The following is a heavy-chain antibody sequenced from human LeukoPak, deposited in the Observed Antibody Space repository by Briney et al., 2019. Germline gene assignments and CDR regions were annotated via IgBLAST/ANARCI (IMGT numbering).Heavy chain of an antibody. CDR3: AKDHVGYSYGLFDY. Sequence: GASVKVSCKASGGTFSSYAISWVRQAPGQGLEWMGGIIPIFGTANYAQKFQGRVTITADESTSTAYMELSSLRSEDTAVYYCAKDHVGYSYGLFDYWGQGTLVTVSS. V-gene: IGHV1-69*13. J-gene: IGHJ4*02. D-gene: IGHD5-18*01. CDR2: IIPIFGTA. CDR1: GGTFSSYA.